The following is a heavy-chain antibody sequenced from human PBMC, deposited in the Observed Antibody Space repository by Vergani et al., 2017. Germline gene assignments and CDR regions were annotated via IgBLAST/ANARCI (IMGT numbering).Heavy chain of an antibody. V-gene: IGHV3-23*01. Sequence: EVQLLESGGGLVQPGGSRRLSCAGAGFTFDTCTMAYVRQAPGKGLEWVATISSGGGDIFYADSVKGRFTISRDNSKNTLFLQMNSLRTDDTATYYCAKHFRGWGIDYWGQGTQVIVSS. CDR2: ISSGGGDI. CDR1: GFTFDTCT. CDR3: AKHFRGWGIDY. J-gene: IGHJ4*02. D-gene: IGHD3-16*01.